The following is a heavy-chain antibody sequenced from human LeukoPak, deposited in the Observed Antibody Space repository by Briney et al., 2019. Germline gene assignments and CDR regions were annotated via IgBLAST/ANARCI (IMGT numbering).Heavy chain of an antibody. CDR1: GFTVSSNY. Sequence: GGSLRLSCAASGFTVSSNYMNWVRQAPGRGLEWVSVIYSGGSTYYADSVKGRFTISRDNSKSTLYLQMNSLRTEDTAVYYCAKDRIVIVPAAAFDYWGQGTLVTVSS. V-gene: IGHV3-66*01. CDR2: IYSGGST. CDR3: AKDRIVIVPAAAFDY. D-gene: IGHD2-2*01. J-gene: IGHJ4*02.